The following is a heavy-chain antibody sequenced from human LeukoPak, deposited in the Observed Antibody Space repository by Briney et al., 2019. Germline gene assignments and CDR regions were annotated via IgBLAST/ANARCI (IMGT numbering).Heavy chain of an antibody. CDR1: GFPLSTYW. Sequence: GESLRLSCAASGFPLSTYWMSWVRQAPGKGLEWVANINRDGSGKYYVDSVRGRFTISRDNAKNSLYLQMNSLRAEDTAVYYCARVQTGTTNWFDPWGQGTLVTVSS. V-gene: IGHV3-7*04. CDR2: INRDGSGK. D-gene: IGHD1-1*01. J-gene: IGHJ5*02. CDR3: ARVQTGTTNWFDP.